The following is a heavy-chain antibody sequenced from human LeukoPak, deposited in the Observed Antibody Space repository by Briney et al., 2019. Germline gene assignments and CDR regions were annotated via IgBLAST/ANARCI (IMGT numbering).Heavy chain of an antibody. J-gene: IGHJ4*02. CDR1: ESTFSSNA. CDR3: AKDRHIVAMYYYFDY. V-gene: IGHV3-23*01. Sequence: GGPLSLSGPAPESTFSSNALTWFPKPPGKGWKGFPPFSGSGGSTYYADSVKGRFTISRDNSKDTLYLQMNSLRAEDTAVYYCAKDRHIVAMYYYFDYWGQGTLVTVSS. CDR2: FSGSGGST. D-gene: IGHD5-12*01.